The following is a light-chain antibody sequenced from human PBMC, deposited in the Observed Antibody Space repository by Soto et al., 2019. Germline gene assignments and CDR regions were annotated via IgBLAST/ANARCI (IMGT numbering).Light chain of an antibody. V-gene: IGKV1-33*01. Sequence: DIQMTQSPSSLSASVGDRVTITCQASQDISNSLNWYQQKPGKAPKLLIYDASNLETGGPSRFSGGGSGPDFTFTISSLQPEDIATYYCQQYDNLPPGTFGPGTKVDIK. CDR3: QQYDNLPPGT. J-gene: IGKJ3*01. CDR1: QDISNS. CDR2: DAS.